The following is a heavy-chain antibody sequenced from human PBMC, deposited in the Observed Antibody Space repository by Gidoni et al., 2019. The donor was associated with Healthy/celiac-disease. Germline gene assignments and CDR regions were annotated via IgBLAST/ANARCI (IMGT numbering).Heavy chain of an antibody. V-gene: IGHV1-69*01. D-gene: IGHD2-15*01. CDR3: ASGGYCSGGSCLGSSYYFDY. CDR2: IIPIFGTA. Sequence: GAEVKKPGSSVKVSCKASGGTFSSYAISWVRQAPGQGLEWMGGIIPIFGTANYAQKFQGRVTITADESTSTAYMELSSLRSEDTAVYYCASGGYCSGGSCLGSSYYFDYWGQGTLVTVSS. J-gene: IGHJ4*02. CDR1: GGTFSSYA.